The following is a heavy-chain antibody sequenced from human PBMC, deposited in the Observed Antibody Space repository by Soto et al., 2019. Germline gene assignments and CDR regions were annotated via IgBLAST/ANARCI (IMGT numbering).Heavy chain of an antibody. CDR1: GFTFSKYY. CDR2: ISGSSGST. D-gene: IGHD4-17*01. J-gene: IGHJ5*02. V-gene: IGHV3-11*03. CDR3: ARWGKYGDYYRGAFDIWGRGTMVTVSSGKLSPGEFLKISCKGSGYSYDNWFDP. Sequence: PGGSLRLSCAASGFTFSKYYMSWIRQAPGKGLEWLSYISGSSGSTDYADSVKGRFTISKDNAKNALYLQMDSLRADDTAVYYCARWGKYGDYYRGAFDIWGRGTMVTVSSGKLSPGEFLKISCKGSGYSYDNWFDPWRQGTLVTVSS.